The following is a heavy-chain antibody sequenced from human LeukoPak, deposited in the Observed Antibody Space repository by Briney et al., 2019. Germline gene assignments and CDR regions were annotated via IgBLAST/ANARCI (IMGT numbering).Heavy chain of an antibody. CDR2: ISSSSSTI. V-gene: IGHV3-48*01. CDR1: GFTFSSYS. J-gene: IGHJ4*02. D-gene: IGHD3-3*01. CDR3: AREGRSFYYDSSSFDY. Sequence: GGSLRLSCAASGFTFSSYSMNWVRQAPGKGLEWVSYISSSSSTIYYADSVKGRFTISRDNAKNSLYLQMNSLRAEDTAVYYCAREGRSFYYDSSSFDYWGQGTLVTVSS.